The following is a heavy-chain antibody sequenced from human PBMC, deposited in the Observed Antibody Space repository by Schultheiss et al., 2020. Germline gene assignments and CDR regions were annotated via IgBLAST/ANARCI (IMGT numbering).Heavy chain of an antibody. V-gene: IGHV4-61*08. Sequence: SETLSLTCTVSGGSISSGGYYWNWIRQPPGKGLEWIGYIYYSGSTNYNPSLKSRVTISVDTSKNQFSLELSSVTAADTAMYYCARVKGWFDPWGQGTLVTVSS. CDR2: IYYSGST. J-gene: IGHJ5*02. CDR3: ARVKGWFDP. CDR1: GGSISSGGYY.